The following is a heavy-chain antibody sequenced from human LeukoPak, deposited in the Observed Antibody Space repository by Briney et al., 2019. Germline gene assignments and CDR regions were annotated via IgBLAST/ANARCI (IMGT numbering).Heavy chain of an antibody. CDR2: ISDSGGRT. Sequence: GGSLRLSCAVSGITLSNYGMSWVRQAPGKGLEWVAGISDSGGRTNYADSVKGRFTISRDNPKNTLYLQMKSLRAEDTAVYFCAKRGVVIRVILVGFHKEAYYFDSWGQGALVTVSS. V-gene: IGHV3-23*01. CDR1: GITLSNYG. CDR3: AKRGVVIRVILVGFHKEAYYFDS. D-gene: IGHD3-22*01. J-gene: IGHJ4*02.